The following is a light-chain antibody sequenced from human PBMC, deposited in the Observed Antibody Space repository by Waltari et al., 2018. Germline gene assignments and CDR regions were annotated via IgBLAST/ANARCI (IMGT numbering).Light chain of an antibody. V-gene: IGKV1-12*01. Sequence: DIQMTQSPSSVSASVGDRVTITCRASQDISRWLAWYQQKAGKAPKFLIYDAFTLQSGVPARFSGSGSGTDFTLTISSLQPEDCATYYCQQGNDFPLTFGGGTKVEI. CDR3: QQGNDFPLT. J-gene: IGKJ4*01. CDR2: DAF. CDR1: QDISRW.